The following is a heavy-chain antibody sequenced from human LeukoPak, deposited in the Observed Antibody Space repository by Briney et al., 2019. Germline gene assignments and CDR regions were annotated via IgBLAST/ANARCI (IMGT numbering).Heavy chain of an antibody. CDR3: ADLGDYAVG. CDR2: IKSRTDGGTT. V-gene: IGHV3-15*01. J-gene: IGHJ4*02. Sequence: PGGSLRLSCAASGFTFRNAWMRWVRQAPGKGLEWVGRIKSRTDGGTTEYAAPVKGTFSISRDDSKNTLYLQINSLKTEDTAVYYCADLGDYAVGWGQGTLVTVSS. CDR1: GFTFRNAW. D-gene: IGHD4-17*01.